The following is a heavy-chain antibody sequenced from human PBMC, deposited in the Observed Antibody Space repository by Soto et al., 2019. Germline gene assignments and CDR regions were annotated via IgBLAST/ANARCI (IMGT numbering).Heavy chain of an antibody. J-gene: IGHJ6*02. Sequence: ASVKVSCKTSGYTFNTYGINWVRQAPGQGLELMGWISAYDGKTTYAEKFQGRVTLTTDTSTSTAYMELRSLRSDDTAIYYCARSAMAGDYYYYGMDVWGRGTTVTVSS. D-gene: IGHD6-19*01. CDR2: ISAYDGKT. CDR3: ARSAMAGDYYYYGMDV. CDR1: GYTFNTYG. V-gene: IGHV1-18*01.